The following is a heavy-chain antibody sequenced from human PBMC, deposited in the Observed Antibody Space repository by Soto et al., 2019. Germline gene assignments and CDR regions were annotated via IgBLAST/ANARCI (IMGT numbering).Heavy chain of an antibody. CDR3: AREIAEAHFDY. J-gene: IGHJ4*02. D-gene: IGHD2-21*01. V-gene: IGHV3-48*02. Sequence: PGGSLRLSCAGSGFIFSAYNTNWVRQAPGKGLEWVSYIDSSSSSKDYADAVKGRFTVSRDNAKNSLFLQMNSLRDEDTAVYYCAREIAEAHFDYWGRGTLVTVSS. CDR1: GFIFSAYN. CDR2: IDSSSSSK.